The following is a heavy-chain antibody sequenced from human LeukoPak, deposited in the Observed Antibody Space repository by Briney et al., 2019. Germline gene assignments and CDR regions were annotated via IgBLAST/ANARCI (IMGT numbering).Heavy chain of an antibody. D-gene: IGHD2-2*01. Sequence: SQTLSLTCAISGDIVSSNSAAWNWIRQSPSRGLEWLGRTYYRSKWYNDYAVSVKSRIVINPDTSKNQFSLHLNSVTPEDTAVYYCARRLTQYDCFDPWGQGILVTVSS. CDR3: ARRLTQYDCFDP. CDR1: GDIVSSNSAA. V-gene: IGHV6-1*01. J-gene: IGHJ5*02. CDR2: TYYRSKWYN.